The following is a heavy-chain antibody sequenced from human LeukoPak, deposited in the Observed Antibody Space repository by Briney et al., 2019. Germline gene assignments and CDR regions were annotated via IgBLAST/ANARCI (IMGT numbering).Heavy chain of an antibody. D-gene: IGHD3-3*01. Sequence: GASVKVSCKASGYTFTSYYMHWVRQAPGQGLEWMGIINPSGGSTSYAQKFQGRVTMTRDTSTSTVYMELSSLRSEDTAVYYCARGYYDFWSGYGGSHFDYWGQGTLVTVSS. J-gene: IGHJ4*02. CDR2: INPSGGST. CDR1: GYTFTSYY. V-gene: IGHV1-46*01. CDR3: ARGYYDFWSGYGGSHFDY.